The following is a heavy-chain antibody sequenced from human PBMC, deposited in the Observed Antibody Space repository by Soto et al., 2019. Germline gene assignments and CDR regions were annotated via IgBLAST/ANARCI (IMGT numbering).Heavy chain of an antibody. Sequence: SWETLSLTCAVYGGSFSGYYWSWIRQPPGKGLEWIGEINHSGSTNYNPSLKSRVTISVDTSKNQFSLKLSSVTAADTAVYYCARGGEMSLYWGQGTLVTVSS. CDR1: GGSFSGYY. CDR2: INHSGST. V-gene: IGHV4-34*01. CDR3: ARGGEMSLY. J-gene: IGHJ4*02. D-gene: IGHD3-10*01.